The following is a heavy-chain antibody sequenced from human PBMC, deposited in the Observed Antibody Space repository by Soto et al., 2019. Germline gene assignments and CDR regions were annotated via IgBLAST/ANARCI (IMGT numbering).Heavy chain of an antibody. Sequence: KGLEWVAVISYDGNNKFYADSVKGRFTISRASTKQTLYLQMNSLRPDDTAMYYCARDLFQAKEDIRNLGTVLAFLLKRSSDL. CDR3: ARDLFQAKEDIRNLGTVLAFLLKRSSDL. CDR2: ISYDGNNK. J-gene: IGHJ2*01. V-gene: IGHV3-30-3*01. D-gene: IGHD2-15*01.